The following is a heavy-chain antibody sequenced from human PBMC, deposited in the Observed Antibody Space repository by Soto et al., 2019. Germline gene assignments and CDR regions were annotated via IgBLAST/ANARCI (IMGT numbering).Heavy chain of an antibody. V-gene: IGHV5-51*01. J-gene: IGHJ3*02. D-gene: IGHD2-15*01. CDR3: ARRMVVVAATWDAFDI. Sequence: GESLKISCKGSGYSFTSYWIGWVRQMPGKGLEWMGIIYPGDSDTRYSPSFQGQVTISADKSISTAYLQWSSLKASDTAMYYCARRMVVVAATWDAFDIWGQGTMVTVSS. CDR1: GYSFTSYW. CDR2: IYPGDSDT.